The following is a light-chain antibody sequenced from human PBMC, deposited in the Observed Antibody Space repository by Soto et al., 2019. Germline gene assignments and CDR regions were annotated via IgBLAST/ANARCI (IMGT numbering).Light chain of an antibody. J-gene: IGKJ3*01. Sequence: DIQMPQSPSSLSASVGDRVTITCQASQDITSYLNWYQHKPGKAPQLLIYDASILEAGVPPRFSGSGSGTDFTLTISSLQPEDVATYYCQHCDYLPIFGPGTTVDFK. CDR1: QDITSY. CDR3: QHCDYLPI. V-gene: IGKV1-33*01. CDR2: DAS.